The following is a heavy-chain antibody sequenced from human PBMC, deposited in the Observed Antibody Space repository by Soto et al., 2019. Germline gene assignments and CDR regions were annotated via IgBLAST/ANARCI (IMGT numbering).Heavy chain of an antibody. CDR3: ARMYVGYSSGWHYYYGMDV. Sequence: GASVKVSCKASGYTFTTYALQWVRQAPGQRLEWMGWINAGNGIPTYSQKFQGRVTITRDTAASTAYMELSSLSSDDTAVYYCARMYVGYSSGWHYYYGMDVWGQGTTVTVSS. V-gene: IGHV1-3*01. CDR1: GYTFTTYA. CDR2: INAGNGIP. D-gene: IGHD6-19*01. J-gene: IGHJ6*02.